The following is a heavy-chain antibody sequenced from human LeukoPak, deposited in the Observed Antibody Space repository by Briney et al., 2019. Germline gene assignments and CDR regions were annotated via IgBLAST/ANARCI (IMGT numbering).Heavy chain of an antibody. CDR2: IYSGGST. Sequence: GGSLRLSCAASGFTVSSNYMSWVRQAPGRGLEWVSVIYSGGSTYYADSVKGRFTISRDNSKNTLYLQMNSLRAEDTAVYYCARDGGGSYVFDYWGQGTLVTVSS. CDR1: GFTVSSNY. J-gene: IGHJ4*02. D-gene: IGHD1-26*01. CDR3: ARDGGGSYVFDY. V-gene: IGHV3-53*01.